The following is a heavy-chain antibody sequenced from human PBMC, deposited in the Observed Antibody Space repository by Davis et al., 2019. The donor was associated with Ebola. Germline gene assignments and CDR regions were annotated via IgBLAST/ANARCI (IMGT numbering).Heavy chain of an antibody. CDR2: ISGSGGST. J-gene: IGHJ4*02. CDR3: AIANRGPVADTGDY. V-gene: IGHV3-23*01. D-gene: IGHD6-19*01. CDR1: GFTFSSYA. Sequence: GESLKISCAASGFTFSSYAMSWVRQAPGKGLERVSAISGSGGSTYYADSVKGRCTVSRDNSKNTLHLQMNSLRDDDTAVYYCAIANRGPVADTGDYWGQGTLVTVSS.